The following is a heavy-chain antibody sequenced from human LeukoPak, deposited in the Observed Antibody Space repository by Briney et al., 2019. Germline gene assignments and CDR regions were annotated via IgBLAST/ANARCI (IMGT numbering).Heavy chain of an antibody. CDR2: IFPSGGEI. Sequence: HPSETLSLTCAVSGGSISSSNWWSWVRQPPGKGLEWVSSIFPSGGEIHYADSVRGRFTISRDNSKSTLSLQMNSLRAEDTAIYYCATYRQVLLPFESWGQGTLVTVSS. D-gene: IGHD2-8*02. V-gene: IGHV3-23*01. CDR1: GGSISSSN. J-gene: IGHJ4*02. CDR3: ATYRQVLLPFES.